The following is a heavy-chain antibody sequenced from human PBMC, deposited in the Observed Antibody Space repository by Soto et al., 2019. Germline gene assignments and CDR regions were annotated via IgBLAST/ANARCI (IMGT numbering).Heavy chain of an antibody. V-gene: IGHV3-23*01. CDR1: GFTFSNYG. D-gene: IGHD2-2*01. CDR3: AKLGSCSSTSCYRDY. CDR2: VSGGGGGT. J-gene: IGHJ4*02. Sequence: GGSLRLSCAASGFTFSNYGMSWVRQAPGKGLEGVSTVSGGGGGTFYVDSVKGRFTISRDNSKNTVSLQMNSLRAEDTAVYYCAKLGSCSSTSCYRDYWGQGTLVTVS.